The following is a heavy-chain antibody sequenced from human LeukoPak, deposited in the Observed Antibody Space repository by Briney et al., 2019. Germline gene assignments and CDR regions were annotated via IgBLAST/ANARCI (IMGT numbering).Heavy chain of an antibody. D-gene: IGHD3-16*01. J-gene: IGHJ4*02. V-gene: IGHV3-7*03. CDR2: IKEDGSEK. CDR1: GFTFSSYW. Sequence: GGSLRLSCAASGFTFSSYWMSWVRQAPGKGLEWVANIKEDGSEKRYVDSVKGRFTISRDNSKNTLYLQMNSLRAEDTAVYYCARGRYDYVWGSFYYFDYWGQGTLVTVSS. CDR3: ARGRYDYVWGSFYYFDY.